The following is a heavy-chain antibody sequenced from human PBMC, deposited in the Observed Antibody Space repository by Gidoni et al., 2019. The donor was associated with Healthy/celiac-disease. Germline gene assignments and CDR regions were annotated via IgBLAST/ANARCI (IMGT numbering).Heavy chain of an antibody. D-gene: IGHD4-17*01. Sequence: QVQLQESGPGLVKPSQTLSLTCTVSGGPISRGGYYWSWIRQHPGKGLEWIGYIYYRGSTYYNPSLKSRVNISVDTSKNQFPLKLSSVTAADTAVYYCARVGIGDYGDYGDYWGQGTLVTVSS. CDR1: GGPISRGGYY. V-gene: IGHV4-31*03. J-gene: IGHJ4*02. CDR3: ARVGIGDYGDYGDY. CDR2: IYYRGST.